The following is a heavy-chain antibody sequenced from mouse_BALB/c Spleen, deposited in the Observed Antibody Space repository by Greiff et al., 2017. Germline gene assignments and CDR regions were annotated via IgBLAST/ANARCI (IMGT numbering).Heavy chain of an antibody. D-gene: IGHD2-1*01. CDR2: ISYSGST. Sequence: ESGPGLVKPSQSLSLTCTVTGYSITSDYAWNWIRQFPGNKLEWMGYISYSGSTSYNPSLKSRISITRDTSKNQFFLQLNSVTTEDTATYYCARGGNVWYFDVWGAGTTVTVSS. J-gene: IGHJ1*01. CDR1: GYSITSDYA. V-gene: IGHV3-2*02. CDR3: ARGGNVWYFDV.